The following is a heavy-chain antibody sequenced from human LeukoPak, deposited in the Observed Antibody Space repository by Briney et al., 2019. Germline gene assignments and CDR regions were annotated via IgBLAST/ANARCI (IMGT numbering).Heavy chain of an antibody. V-gene: IGHV1-18*01. CDR3: ARDFPTIVRGANYYFYYYGMDV. J-gene: IGHJ6*02. D-gene: IGHD3-10*01. Sequence: ASVKVSCKASGYTFTSYGISWVRQAPGQGLEWMGWISAYNGNTNYAQKLQGRVTMTTDTTTSTAYIEPRILSSDDTAVYYCARDFPTIVRGANYYFYYYGMDVWGQGTTVTVSS. CDR2: ISAYNGNT. CDR1: GYTFTSYG.